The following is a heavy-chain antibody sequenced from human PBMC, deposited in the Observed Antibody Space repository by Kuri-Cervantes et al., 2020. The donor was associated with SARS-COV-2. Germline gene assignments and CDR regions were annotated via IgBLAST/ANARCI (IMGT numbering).Heavy chain of an antibody. CDR3: ASLSNLEWLPP. CDR2: ISGYGGST. D-gene: IGHD3-3*01. Sequence: GGSLRLSCAASGFTFSNYGMTWVRQAPGRGLEWVSAISGYGGSTLYADSVKGRFTISRDNAKNTLYLQMNSLRAEDTAVYYCASLSNLEWLPPWGQGTLVTVSS. CDR1: GFTFSNYG. J-gene: IGHJ5*02. V-gene: IGHV3-23*01.